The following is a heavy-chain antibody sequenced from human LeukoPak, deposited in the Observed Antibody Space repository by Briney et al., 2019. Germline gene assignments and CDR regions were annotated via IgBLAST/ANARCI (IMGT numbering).Heavy chain of an antibody. CDR2: IYYSETT. J-gene: IGHJ5*02. V-gene: IGHV4-59*01. CDR1: AGSISNSY. CDR3: ARDSGSDRYNWFDP. D-gene: IGHD6-25*01. Sequence: PSETLSLTCTVSAGSISNSYWSWIRQPAGKGLEWIGYIYYSETTNYNPSLKSRVTISVDTSKNQFSLKLSSVTAADAAIYYCARDSGSDRYNWFDPWGQGTLVTVSP.